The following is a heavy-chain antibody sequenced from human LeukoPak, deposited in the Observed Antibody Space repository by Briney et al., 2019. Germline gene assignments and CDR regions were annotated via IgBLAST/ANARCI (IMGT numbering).Heavy chain of an antibody. CDR2: ISASGGST. V-gene: IGHV3-23*01. CDR3: AKDPRGSLERRGHFDF. CDR1: GFAFDIYA. J-gene: IGHJ4*02. D-gene: IGHD1-1*01. Sequence: GGSLRLSCAASGFAFDIYAMTWVRQAPGKGLEWVSGISASGGSTYYADSVKGRSTISRDNSKNTVYLQMNSLRGEDTAVYYCAKDPRGSLERRGHFDFWGQGTLVTVSS.